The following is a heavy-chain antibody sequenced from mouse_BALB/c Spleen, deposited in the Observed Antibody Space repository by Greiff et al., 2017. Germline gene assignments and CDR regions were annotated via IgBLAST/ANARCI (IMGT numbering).Heavy chain of an antibody. CDR2: IWGGGST. CDR1: GFSLTDYG. V-gene: IGHV2-6-5*01. D-gene: IGHD1-1*02. CDR3: AKHGGSGYWYFDV. J-gene: IGHJ1*01. Sequence: VQGVESGPGLVAPSQSLSITCTVSGFSLTDYGVSWVRQPPGKGLEWLGVIWGGGSTYYNSALKSRLRISKDNSKSQVFLKMNSLHTDDTAMYYCAKHGGSGYWYFDVWGAGTTVTVSS.